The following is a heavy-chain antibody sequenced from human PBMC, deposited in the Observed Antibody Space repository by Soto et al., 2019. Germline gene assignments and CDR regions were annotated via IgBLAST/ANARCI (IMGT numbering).Heavy chain of an antibody. J-gene: IGHJ4*02. D-gene: IGHD2-8*01. CDR2: INPNSGAT. Sequence: ASVKVSCKASGYTFTDYYMHWVRQAPGQGLEWMGWINPNSGATSYAQRFQGRVTMTRDTSIGTAYMELSRLTSDDTAVYYCAREGGDIVQMVYALPWYWGQGTLVTVSS. V-gene: IGHV1-2*02. CDR3: AREGGDIVQMVYALPWY. CDR1: GYTFTDYY.